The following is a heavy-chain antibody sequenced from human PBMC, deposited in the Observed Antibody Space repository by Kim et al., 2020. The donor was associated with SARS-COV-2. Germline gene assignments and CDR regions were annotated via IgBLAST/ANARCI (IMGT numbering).Heavy chain of an antibody. CDR1: GGSISSSNW. CDR3: ARAWGGYYDSSGYSPMGWYFDL. Sequence: SETLSLICAVSGGSISSSNWWSWVRQPPGKGLEWIGQIYHSGSTSYNPSLKSRVTISVDKSKNQFSLKLNSVTVADTAIYYCARAWGGYYDSSGYSPMGWYFDLWGRGTLVTVSS. CDR2: IYHSGST. V-gene: IGHV4-4*02. J-gene: IGHJ2*01. D-gene: IGHD3-22*01.